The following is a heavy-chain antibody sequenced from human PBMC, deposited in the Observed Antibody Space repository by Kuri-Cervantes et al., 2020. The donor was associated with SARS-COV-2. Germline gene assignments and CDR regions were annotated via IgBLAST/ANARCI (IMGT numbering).Heavy chain of an antibody. J-gene: IGHJ5*02. CDR1: GGSISSYY. V-gene: IGHV4-59*01. CDR3: ARGGYGDYLS. Sequence: GSLRLSCTVSGGSISSYYWSWNRQPPGKGLEWIGYIYYSGSTNYNPSLKSRVTISVDTSKNQFSLKLSSVTAADTAVYYCARGGYGDYLSWGQGTLVTVSS. D-gene: IGHD4-17*01. CDR2: IYYSGST.